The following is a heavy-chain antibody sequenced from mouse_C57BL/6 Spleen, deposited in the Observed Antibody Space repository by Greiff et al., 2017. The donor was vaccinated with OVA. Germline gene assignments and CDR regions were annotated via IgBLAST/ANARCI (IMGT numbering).Heavy chain of an antibody. D-gene: IGHD2-3*01. J-gene: IGHJ1*03. Sequence: VQLQESGAELVKPGASVKMSCKASGYTFTSYWITWVKQRPGQGLEWIGDIYPGSGSTNYNEKFKSKATLTVDTSSSTAYMQLSSLTSEDSAVYYCARDDGYVWYFDVWGTGTTVTVSS. CDR2: IYPGSGST. CDR1: GYTFTSYW. CDR3: ARDDGYVWYFDV. V-gene: IGHV1-55*01.